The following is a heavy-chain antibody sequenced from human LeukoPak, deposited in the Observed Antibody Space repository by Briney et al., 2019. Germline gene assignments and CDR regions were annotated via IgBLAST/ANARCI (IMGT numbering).Heavy chain of an antibody. CDR3: ARGGAARLHFQN. CDR1: GGSIRNDY. D-gene: IGHD6-6*01. Sequence: PSETLSLTCTVSGGSIRNDYWSWIRQPPGKGLEWIGYIYHSGSTNYNPSLQSRVTISVDTSKNQFSLNLNSVTAADTAVYYCARGGAARLHFQNWGQGTLVTVSS. CDR2: IYHSGST. J-gene: IGHJ1*01. V-gene: IGHV4-59*01.